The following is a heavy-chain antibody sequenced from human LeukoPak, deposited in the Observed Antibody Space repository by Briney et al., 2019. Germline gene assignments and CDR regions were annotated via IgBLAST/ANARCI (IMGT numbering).Heavy chain of an antibody. CDR3: ARVNMVRGAPGFDY. CDR2: IYYSGST. D-gene: IGHD3-10*01. Sequence: SETLSLTCTVSGGSISSSSYYWGWIRQPPGKGLEWIGSIYYSGSTYYNPSLKSRVTISVDTSKNQFSLKLGSVTAADTAVYYCARVNMVRGAPGFDYWGQGTLVTVSS. V-gene: IGHV4-39*07. CDR1: GGSISSSSYY. J-gene: IGHJ4*02.